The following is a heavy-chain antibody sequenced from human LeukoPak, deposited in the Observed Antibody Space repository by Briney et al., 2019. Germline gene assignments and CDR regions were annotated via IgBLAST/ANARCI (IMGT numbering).Heavy chain of an antibody. Sequence: ASVKVSCKASGYTFTRYGISWVRQAPGQGLEWMGWISAYNGNTNYAQKLQGRVTMTTDTSTSTAYMELRSLRSDDTAVYYCARVTYDILTGYPWFDPWGQGTLVTVSS. V-gene: IGHV1-18*01. CDR1: GYTFTRYG. D-gene: IGHD3-9*01. J-gene: IGHJ5*02. CDR3: ARVTYDILTGYPWFDP. CDR2: ISAYNGNT.